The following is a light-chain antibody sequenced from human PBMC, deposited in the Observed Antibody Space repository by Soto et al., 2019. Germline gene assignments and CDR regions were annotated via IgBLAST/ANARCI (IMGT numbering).Light chain of an antibody. CDR3: SSYGGYTNVV. CDR2: EVN. J-gene: IGLJ1*01. V-gene: IGLV2-8*01. Sequence: QSALTQPPSASGSPGQSVTISCTGTSSDVGGYNYVSWFQQHPGKAPKLIIHEVNQRPSGVPDRFSGSKSGNTASLTVSGLQAEDEGTYYCSSYGGYTNVVLGTAKKVTVX. CDR1: SSDVGGYNY.